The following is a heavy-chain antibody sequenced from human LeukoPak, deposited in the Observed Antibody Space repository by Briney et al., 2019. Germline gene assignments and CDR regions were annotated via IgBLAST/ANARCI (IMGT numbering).Heavy chain of an antibody. J-gene: IGHJ4*02. V-gene: IGHV4-30-2*01. Sequence: SETLSLTCAVSGGSISSGGYSWSWIRQPPGKGLEWIGYIYHSGSTYYNPSLKSRVTISVDRSKNQFSLKLSSVTAADTAVYYCARSRGYSGYAFFDYWGQGTLVTVSP. D-gene: IGHD5-12*01. CDR3: ARSRGYSGYAFFDY. CDR2: IYHSGST. CDR1: GGSISSGGYS.